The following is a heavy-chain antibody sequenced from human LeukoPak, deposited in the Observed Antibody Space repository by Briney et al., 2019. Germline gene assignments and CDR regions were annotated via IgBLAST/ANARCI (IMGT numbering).Heavy chain of an antibody. CDR1: GYTFTSYG. Sequence: GASVKVSCKASGYTFTSYGINWVRQATGQGLEWMGWMNPNSGNTGYAQKFQGRVTMTRNTSISTAYMELSRLRPEDTAVYYCARGRGRGWFREFRYYYYYMDVWGKGTTVTVSS. CDR2: MNPNSGNT. V-gene: IGHV1-8*01. D-gene: IGHD3-10*01. CDR3: ARGRGRGWFREFRYYYYYMDV. J-gene: IGHJ6*03.